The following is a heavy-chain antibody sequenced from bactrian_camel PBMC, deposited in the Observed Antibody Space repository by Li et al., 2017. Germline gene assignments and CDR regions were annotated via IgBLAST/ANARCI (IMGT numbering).Heavy chain of an antibody. Sequence: HVQLVESGGGSVGAGGSLRLSCAASGDSVRRYCMAWFRQAPGKEHEGVAVIDRDGSTQYSDSAKGRFTISQGRTGDTVYLQMNNLKPEDTAMYYCAGGRADSWACDDLSTYDRWGQGTQVTVS. CDR2: IDRDGST. V-gene: IGHV3S9*01. J-gene: IGHJ4*01. D-gene: IGHD5*01. CDR3: AGGRADSWACDDLSTYDR. CDR1: GDSVRRYC.